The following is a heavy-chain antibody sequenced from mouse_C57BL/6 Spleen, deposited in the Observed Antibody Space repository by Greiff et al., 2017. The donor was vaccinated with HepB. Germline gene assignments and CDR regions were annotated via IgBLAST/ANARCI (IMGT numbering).Heavy chain of an antibody. CDR2: ISSGSSTI. CDR3: ARYYYGSSLAFDY. CDR1: GFTFSDYG. D-gene: IGHD1-1*01. J-gene: IGHJ2*01. V-gene: IGHV5-17*01. Sequence: EVKVVESGGGLVKPGGSLKLSCAASGFTFSDYGMHWVRQAPEKGLEWVAYISSGSSTIYYADTVKGRFTISRDNAKNTLFLQMTSLRSEDTAMYYCARYYYGSSLAFDYWGQGTTLTVSS.